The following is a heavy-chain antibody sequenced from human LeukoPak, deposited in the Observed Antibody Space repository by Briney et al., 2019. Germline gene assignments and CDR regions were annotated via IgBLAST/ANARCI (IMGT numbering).Heavy chain of an antibody. CDR3: ARAPSGYYDSSGYHFDY. J-gene: IGHJ4*02. CDR2: IYYSGST. CDR1: GGSFSSYY. Sequence: SETLSLTCAVYGGSFSSYYWSWIRQPPGKGLEWIGYIYYSGSTNYNPSLKSRVTISVDTSKNQFSLKLSSVTAADTAVYYCARAPSGYYDSSGYHFDYWGQGTLVTVSS. V-gene: IGHV4-59*01. D-gene: IGHD3-22*01.